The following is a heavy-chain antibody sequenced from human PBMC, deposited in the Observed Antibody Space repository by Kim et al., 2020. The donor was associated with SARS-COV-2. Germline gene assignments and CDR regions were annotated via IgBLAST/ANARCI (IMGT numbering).Heavy chain of an antibody. D-gene: IGHD2-2*01. Sequence: SETLSLTCAVYGGSFSGYYWSWIRQPPGKGLEWIGEINHSGSTNYNPSLKSRVTISVDTSKNQFSLKLSSVTAADTAVYYCARGAVPAAIISAHYYYYGMDVWGQGTTVTVSS. J-gene: IGHJ6*02. CDR1: GGSFSGYY. V-gene: IGHV4-34*01. CDR3: ARGAVPAAIISAHYYYYGMDV. CDR2: INHSGST.